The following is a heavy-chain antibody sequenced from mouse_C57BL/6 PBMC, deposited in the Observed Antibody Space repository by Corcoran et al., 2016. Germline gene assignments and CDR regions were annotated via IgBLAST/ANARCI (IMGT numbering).Heavy chain of an antibody. J-gene: IGHJ1*03. CDR2: IYPGSGNT. D-gene: IGHD3-2*02. CDR1: GYTFTDYY. CDR3: ARSGPSWYVDV. V-gene: IGHV1-76*01. Sequence: QVQLKQSGAELVRPGASVKLSCKASGYTFTDYYINWVKQRPGQGLEWIARIYPGSGNTYYNEKFKGKATLTAEKSSSTAYMQLSSLASEDSAVYFCARSGPSWYVDVWGTGTTVTVSS.